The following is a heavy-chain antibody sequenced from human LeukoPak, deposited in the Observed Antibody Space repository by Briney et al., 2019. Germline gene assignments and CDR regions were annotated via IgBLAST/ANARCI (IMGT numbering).Heavy chain of an antibody. Sequence: ASVKVSCKASGYSFTSYDVNWVRQAPGQGLEWMGWMNPKSGNTGYAPKFQGRVTMTRNTSIDTAFMELKSLTFEDTAVYYCAKATMTIAAAPHNPWGQGTLVTVSS. CDR3: AKATMTIAAAPHNP. V-gene: IGHV1-8*01. CDR1: GYSFTSYD. D-gene: IGHD6-13*01. CDR2: MNPKSGNT. J-gene: IGHJ5*02.